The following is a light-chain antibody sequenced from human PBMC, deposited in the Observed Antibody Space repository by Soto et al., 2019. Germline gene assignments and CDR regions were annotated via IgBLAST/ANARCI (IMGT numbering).Light chain of an antibody. CDR3: QQYVKTAWP. V-gene: IGKV3-20*01. CDR1: QSVSSSY. J-gene: IGKJ1*01. Sequence: EIVLTQSPGTLSLPPGERATLSCRAGQSVSSSYLAWYQQKPGQAPRLLIYAASTRATGIPDRFSGSGSGTDFTLTISRLEAEDSAVYYCQQYVKTAWPFGQGTKVDIK. CDR2: AAS.